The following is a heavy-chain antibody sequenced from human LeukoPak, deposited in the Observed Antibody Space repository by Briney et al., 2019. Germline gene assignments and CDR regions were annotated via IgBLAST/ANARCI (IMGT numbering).Heavy chain of an antibody. D-gene: IGHD3-16*02. CDR1: GFTFSSYG. J-gene: IGHJ4*02. V-gene: IGHV3-30*03. CDR3: ALEGYDYVWGSYRRIDY. CDR2: ISYDGSNK. Sequence: GGSLRLSCAASGFTFSSYGMHWVRQAPGKGLEWVAVISYDGSNKHYADSVKGRFTISRDNSKNTLYLQMNSLRAEDTAVYYCALEGYDYVWGSYRRIDYWGQGTLVTVSS.